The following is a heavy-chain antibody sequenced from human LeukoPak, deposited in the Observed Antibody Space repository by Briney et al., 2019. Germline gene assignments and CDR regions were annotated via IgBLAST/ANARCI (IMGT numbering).Heavy chain of an antibody. CDR1: GGSISSGGYY. D-gene: IGHD3-3*01. CDR3: ARLIWSGASAGMDV. CDR2: IYTSGST. V-gene: IGHV4-61*02. J-gene: IGHJ6*02. Sequence: PSQTLSLTCTVSGGSISSGGYYWSWIRQPAGKGLEWIGRIYTSGSTNCNPSLKSRVTISVDTSKNQFSLKLSSVTAADTAVYYCARLIWSGASAGMDVWGQGTTVTVSS.